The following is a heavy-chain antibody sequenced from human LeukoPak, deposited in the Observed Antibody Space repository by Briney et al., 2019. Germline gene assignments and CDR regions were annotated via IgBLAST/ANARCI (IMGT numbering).Heavy chain of an antibody. Sequence: GGSLRLSCAASGFTFSSYAMHWVRQAPGKGLEWVAVISYDGGNKYYADSVKGRFTISRDNSKNTLYLQMNSLRAEDTAVYYCARDLDIVVVPAAADYYYYYGMDVWGQGTTVTVSS. J-gene: IGHJ6*02. CDR2: ISYDGGNK. D-gene: IGHD2-2*01. CDR1: GFTFSSYA. V-gene: IGHV3-30-3*01. CDR3: ARDLDIVVVPAAADYYYYYGMDV.